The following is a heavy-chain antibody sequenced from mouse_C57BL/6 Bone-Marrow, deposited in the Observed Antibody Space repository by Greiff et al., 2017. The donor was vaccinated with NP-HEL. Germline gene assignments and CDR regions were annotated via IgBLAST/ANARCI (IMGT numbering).Heavy chain of an antibody. J-gene: IGHJ3*01. CDR3: ARHASYSNPFAY. CDR2: FYPGSGSI. V-gene: IGHV1-62-2*01. CDR1: GYTFTEYT. Sequence: VQLQESGAELVKPGASVKLSCKASGYTFTEYTIHWVKQRSGQGLEWIGWFYPGSGSIKYNEKFKDKATLTADKSSSTVYMERSRLTSEDAAVYFCARHASYSNPFAYWGQGTLVTVSA. D-gene: IGHD6-2*01.